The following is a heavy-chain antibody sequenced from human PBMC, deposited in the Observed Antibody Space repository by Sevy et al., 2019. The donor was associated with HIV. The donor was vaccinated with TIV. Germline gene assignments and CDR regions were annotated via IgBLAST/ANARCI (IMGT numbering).Heavy chain of an antibody. CDR1: GFTFSSSS. CDR3: ARDETWDAFDI. J-gene: IGHJ3*02. Sequence: RGSLRLSCAASGFTFSSSSMNWVRQAPGKGLEWVSSISFSSNYIYYADSVKGRFTISRDNAKNSLFLQMNSLRAEDTAVYYCARDETWDAFDIWGQGTMVTVSS. V-gene: IGHV3-21*01. CDR2: ISFSSNYI.